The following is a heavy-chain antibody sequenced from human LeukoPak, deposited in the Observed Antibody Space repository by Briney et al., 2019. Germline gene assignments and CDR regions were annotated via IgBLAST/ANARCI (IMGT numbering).Heavy chain of an antibody. CDR1: GGSFSGYY. CDR3: ARRITMVRGNFDY. J-gene: IGHJ4*02. D-gene: IGHD3-10*01. Sequence: SETLSLTCAVYGGSFSGYYWSWIRQPPGKGLEWIGEINHSGSTNYNPSLKSRVTISVDTSRNQFSLKLSSVTAADTAVYYCARRITMVRGNFDYWGQGTLVTVSS. CDR2: INHSGST. V-gene: IGHV4-34*01.